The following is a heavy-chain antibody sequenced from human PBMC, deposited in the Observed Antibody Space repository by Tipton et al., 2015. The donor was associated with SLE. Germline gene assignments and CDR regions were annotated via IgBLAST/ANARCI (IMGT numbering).Heavy chain of an antibody. D-gene: IGHD3-10*01. CDR3: ARGMLVWSGEDRYMDV. CDR1: GGSISSGDYY. J-gene: IGHJ6*03. V-gene: IGHV4-30-4*08. CDR2: IYYSGST. Sequence: TLSLTCTVSGGSISSGDYYWSWIRQPPGKGLEWIGNIYYSGSTDYKPSLKSRVTISVDTSKNRVSLKVRSVTAADTAVYYCARGMLVWSGEDRYMDVRGKGTTVTVSS.